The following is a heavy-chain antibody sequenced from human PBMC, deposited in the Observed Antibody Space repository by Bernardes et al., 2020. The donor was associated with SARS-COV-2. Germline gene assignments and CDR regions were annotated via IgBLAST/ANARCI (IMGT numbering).Heavy chain of an antibody. Sequence: SETLSLTCTVSGGSISSGGYYWSWIRQHPGKGLEWIGYIYYSGSTYYNPSLKSRVTISVDTSKNQFSLKLSSVTAADTAVYYCARGIPQSITMFGVVIPGNWFDPWGQGTLVTVSS. CDR1: GGSISSGGYY. CDR3: ARGIPQSITMFGVVIPGNWFDP. J-gene: IGHJ5*02. D-gene: IGHD3-3*01. V-gene: IGHV4-31*03. CDR2: IYYSGST.